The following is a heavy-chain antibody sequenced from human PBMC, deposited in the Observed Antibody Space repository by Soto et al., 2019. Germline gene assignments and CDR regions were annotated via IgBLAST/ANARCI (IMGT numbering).Heavy chain of an antibody. J-gene: IGHJ4*02. V-gene: IGHV4-59*01. CDR3: ARVAMAHSFFDY. D-gene: IGHD5-18*01. CDR2: IYYSGST. Sequence: SETLSLTCTVSGGSISSYYWSWIRQPPGKGLEWIGYIYYSGSTNYNPSLKSRVTISVDTSKNQFSLKLSSVTAADTAVYYCARVAMAHSFFDYWGQGTLVTVSS. CDR1: GGSISSYY.